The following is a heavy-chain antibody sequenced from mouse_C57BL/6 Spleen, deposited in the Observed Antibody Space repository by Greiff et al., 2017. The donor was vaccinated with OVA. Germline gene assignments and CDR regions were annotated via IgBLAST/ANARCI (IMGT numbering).Heavy chain of an antibody. V-gene: IGHV1-39*01. D-gene: IGHD4-1*01. CDR2: INPNYGTT. CDR1: GYSFTDYN. CDR3: ARWEESPRFWYFDV. J-gene: IGHJ1*03. Sequence: VQLQQSGPELVKPGASVKISCKASGYSFTDYNMNWVKQSNGKSLEWIGVINPNYGTTSYNQKFKGKATLTVDQSSSTAYVQLNSLTSEDSAVYYGARWEESPRFWYFDVWGTGTTVTVSS.